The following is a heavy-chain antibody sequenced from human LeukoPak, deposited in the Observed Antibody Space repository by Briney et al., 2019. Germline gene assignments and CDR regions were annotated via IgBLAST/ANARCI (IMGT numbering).Heavy chain of an antibody. Sequence: GGSLRLSCAASGFTFDNYAMHWVGQAPGKRLEWVSGISWNSGSIGYADSVKGRFTISRDNAKNSLYLQMNSLRAEDMALYYCAKGAYYGSALGGYFDYWGQGTLVTVSS. CDR1: GFTFDNYA. J-gene: IGHJ4*02. CDR2: ISWNSGSI. D-gene: IGHD3-10*01. V-gene: IGHV3-9*03. CDR3: AKGAYYGSALGGYFDY.